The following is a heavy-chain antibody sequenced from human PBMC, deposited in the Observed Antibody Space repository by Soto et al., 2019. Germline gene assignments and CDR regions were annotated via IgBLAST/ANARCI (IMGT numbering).Heavy chain of an antibody. J-gene: IGHJ3*02. CDR3: APLNITYGGVIGLDAFDI. V-gene: IGHV2-5*02. Sequence: QITLKESAPTLVQPTQTLTLRCTFSGFSLSPVGVGVGWIRQPPGKALEWIAVIYWDNDKRYNPSLSNRLSINKAPSRNQVVLTMINIDPWDTGKYYCAPLNITYGGVIGLDAFDIWGQGTLVTVSS. CDR1: GFSLSPVGVG. D-gene: IGHD3-16*02. CDR2: IYWDNDK.